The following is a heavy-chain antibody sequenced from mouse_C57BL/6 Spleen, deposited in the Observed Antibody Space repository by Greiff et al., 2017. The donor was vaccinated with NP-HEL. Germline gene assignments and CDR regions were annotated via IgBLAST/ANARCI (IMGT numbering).Heavy chain of an antibody. CDR3: ARSGGTLLRSDYYAMDY. CDR1: GYTFTSYG. D-gene: IGHD1-1*01. Sequence: QVQLQQSGAELARPGASVKLSCKASGYTFTSYGISWVKQRTGQGLEWIGEIYPRSGNTYYNEKFKGKATLTADKSSSTAYMELRSLTSADSAVYFCARSGGTLLRSDYYAMDYWGQGTSVTVSS. J-gene: IGHJ4*01. CDR2: IYPRSGNT. V-gene: IGHV1-81*01.